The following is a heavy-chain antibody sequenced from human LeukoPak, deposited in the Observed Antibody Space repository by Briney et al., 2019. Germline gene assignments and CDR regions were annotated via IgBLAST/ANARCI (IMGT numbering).Heavy chain of an antibody. D-gene: IGHD2-21*02. CDR1: GFTFSDYY. J-gene: IGHJ4*02. CDR3: ASAVAVVTETFDY. CDR2: ISGSGGST. Sequence: PGGSLRLSCAASGFTFSDYYMSWVRQAPGKGLEWVSAISGSGGSTYYADSVKGRFTISRDNSKNTLYLQMNSLRAEDTAVYYCASAVAVVTETFDYWGQGTLVTVSS. V-gene: IGHV3-23*01.